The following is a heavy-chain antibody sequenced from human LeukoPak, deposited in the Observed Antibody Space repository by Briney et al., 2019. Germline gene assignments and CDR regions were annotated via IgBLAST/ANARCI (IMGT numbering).Heavy chain of an antibody. CDR3: ARGSSGWYYGNWFDP. CDR1: GGSISSGDYY. D-gene: IGHD6-19*01. Sequence: SQTLSLTCTVSGGSISSGDYYWSWIRQPPGKGLEWIGYIYYSGSTYYNPSLKSRVTISVDTSKNQFSLKLSSVTAADTAVYYCARGSSGWYYGNWFDPWGQGTLVTVSS. J-gene: IGHJ5*02. V-gene: IGHV4-30-4*01. CDR2: IYYSGST.